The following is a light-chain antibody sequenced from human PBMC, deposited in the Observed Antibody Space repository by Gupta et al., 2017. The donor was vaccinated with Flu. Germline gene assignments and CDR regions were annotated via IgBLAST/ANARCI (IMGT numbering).Light chain of an antibody. CDR1: SSNIGSNT. J-gene: IGLJ3*02. Sequence: SSSNIGSNTVNRYQQHPGTAPALLIYSSNPRLSGVPDRVSCSKSGTAGYLAISGLQSEDEADYDCVAWDDSVNGWVFGGGTKLTVL. CDR2: SSN. V-gene: IGLV1-44*01. CDR3: VAWDDSVNGWV.